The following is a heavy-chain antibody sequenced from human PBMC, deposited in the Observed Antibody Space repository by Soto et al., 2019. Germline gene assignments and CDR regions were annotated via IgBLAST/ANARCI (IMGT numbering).Heavy chain of an antibody. CDR3: AREIVTAGGNNYFDP. CDR1: GDSVSSNSAA. Sequence: SQTLSLTCAISGDSVSSNSAAWNWIRQSPSRGLEWLGRTYYRSKWYNDYAVSVKSRITINPDTSNNQFSLRLTSVTAADTAVYFCAREIVTAGGNNYFDPWGPGTLVTVSS. CDR2: TYYRSKWYN. J-gene: IGHJ5*02. V-gene: IGHV6-1*01. D-gene: IGHD2-21*02.